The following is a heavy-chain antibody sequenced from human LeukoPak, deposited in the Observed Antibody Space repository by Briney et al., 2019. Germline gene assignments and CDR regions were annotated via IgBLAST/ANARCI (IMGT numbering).Heavy chain of an antibody. CDR1: GYTFTSYD. D-gene: IGHD6-19*01. J-gene: IGHJ5*02. CDR2: MNPNSGNT. CDR3: ARVGSGLNWFDP. V-gene: IGHV1-8*01. Sequence: ASVKVSCKASGYTFTSYDINWARQATGQGLEWMGWMNPNSGNTGYAQKFQGRVTMTRNTSISTAYMELSSLRSEDTAVYYCARVGSGLNWFDPWGQGTLVTVSS.